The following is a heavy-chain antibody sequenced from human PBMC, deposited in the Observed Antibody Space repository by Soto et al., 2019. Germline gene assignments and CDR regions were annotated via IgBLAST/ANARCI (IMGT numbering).Heavy chain of an antibody. V-gene: IGHV3-21*01. J-gene: IGHJ4*02. CDR2: ISSSSSYI. D-gene: IGHD3-22*01. CDR3: ARAPYYYDSSGYWAY. Sequence: EVQLVESGGGLVKPGGSLRLSCAASGFTFSSYSMNWVRQAPGEGLEWVSSISSSSSYIYYADSVKGRFTISRDNAXXSLYLQMNSLRAEDTAVYYCARAPYYYDSSGYWAYWGQGTLVTVSS. CDR1: GFTFSSYS.